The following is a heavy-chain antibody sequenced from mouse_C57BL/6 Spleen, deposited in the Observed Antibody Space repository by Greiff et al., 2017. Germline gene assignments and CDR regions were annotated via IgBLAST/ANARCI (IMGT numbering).Heavy chain of an antibody. D-gene: IGHD1-1*01. Sequence: VQLQQSGAELAKPGASVKLSCKASGYTFTSYWMHWVKQRPGQGLEWIGYINPSSGYTKYNQKFKDKATLTADKSSSPAYMQLSSRTYEDSAVYYCARSTVVPHYYAMDYWGQGTSVTVSS. CDR1: GYTFTSYW. V-gene: IGHV1-7*01. CDR2: INPSSGYT. CDR3: ARSTVVPHYYAMDY. J-gene: IGHJ4*01.